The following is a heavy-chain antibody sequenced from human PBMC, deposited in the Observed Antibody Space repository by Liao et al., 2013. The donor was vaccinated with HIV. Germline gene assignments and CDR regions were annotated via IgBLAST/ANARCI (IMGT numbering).Heavy chain of an antibody. V-gene: IGHV4-59*01. CDR1: GGSISSYY. D-gene: IGHD3-22*01. J-gene: IGHJ4*02. CDR3: ARGRKHYYGTSGYLPGPPYYFDY. Sequence: QVQLQESGPGLVKPSETLSLTCTVSGGSISSYYWSWIRQPPGKGLEWIGYIYYSGSTNYNPFLKSRVTISVDTSKNQFSLKLTSVTAADTAVYYCARGRKHYYGTSGYLPGPPYYFDYWGQGTLVTVSS. CDR2: IYYSGST.